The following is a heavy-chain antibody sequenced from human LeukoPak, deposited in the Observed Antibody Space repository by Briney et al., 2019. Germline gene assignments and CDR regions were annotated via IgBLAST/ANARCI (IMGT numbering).Heavy chain of an antibody. D-gene: IGHD3-3*01. CDR1: GGSISSYY. V-gene: IGHV4-59*08. CDR2: IYYSGST. CDR3: AATKGPYYCFWSGYYTS. J-gene: IGHJ4*02. Sequence: SETLSLTCTVSGGSISSYYWSWIRQPPGKGLEWIGYIYYSGSTNYNPSLNRQVTISVDTSNNQFSLKLSSVTAADPAVYYCAATKGPYYCFWSGYYTSWGQGTLVTVSS.